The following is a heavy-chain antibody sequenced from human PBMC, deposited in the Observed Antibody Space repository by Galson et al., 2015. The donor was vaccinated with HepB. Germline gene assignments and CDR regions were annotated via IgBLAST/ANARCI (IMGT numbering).Heavy chain of an antibody. Sequence: QSGAEVKKPGESLRISCKGSGYSFTSHWISWVRQMPGKGLEWMGRIDPSDSYTSYSPSFQGHVTISADKSISTAYLQWSSLKASDTAMYYCARLDSSGWYQGHPGRIYYFDYWGQGTLVTVSS. D-gene: IGHD6-19*01. J-gene: IGHJ4*02. CDR1: GYSFTSHW. CDR3: ARLDSSGWYQGHPGRIYYFDY. CDR2: IDPSDSYT. V-gene: IGHV5-10-1*01.